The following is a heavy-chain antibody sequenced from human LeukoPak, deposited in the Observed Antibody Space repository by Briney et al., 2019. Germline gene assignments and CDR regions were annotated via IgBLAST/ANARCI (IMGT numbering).Heavy chain of an antibody. D-gene: IGHD3-9*01. Sequence: GASVTVSCKASGFIFTSYEISWVRQAPGQGLEWMGWINPNKGDRNYVQTFQRRVTMTRDTSISTANMELTRLRSDDTAVYYCAREGGYDIVDGYQDYWGQGTLVTVST. CDR3: AREGGYDIVDGYQDY. J-gene: IGHJ4*02. V-gene: IGHV1-2*02. CDR1: GFIFTSYE. CDR2: INPNKGDR.